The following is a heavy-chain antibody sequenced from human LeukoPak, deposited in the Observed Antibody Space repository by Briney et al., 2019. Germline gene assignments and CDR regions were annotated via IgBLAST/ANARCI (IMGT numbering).Heavy chain of an antibody. D-gene: IGHD5-12*01. CDR2: IYTSGSN. Sequence: PSGTLSLSCAVSGVAISSGSYYWSWIRPPAGKGLEWIGGIYTSGSNNYNPSLKMRVTISVDTSKNQYSLKLSSVTAADTAVYYCARDPGPILSPGLRMGNYYCYYMDVWGKGTTVTVSS. CDR1: GVAISSGSYY. J-gene: IGHJ6*03. V-gene: IGHV4-61*02. CDR3: ARDPGPILSPGLRMGNYYCYYMDV.